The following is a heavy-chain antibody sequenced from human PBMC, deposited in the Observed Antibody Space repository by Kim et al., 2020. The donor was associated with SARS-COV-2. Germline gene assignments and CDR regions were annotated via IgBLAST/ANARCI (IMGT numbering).Heavy chain of an antibody. V-gene: IGHV4-39*01. CDR2: IYYSGST. Sequence: SETLSLTCTVSGGSISSSSYYWGWIRQPPGKGLEWIGSIYYSGSTYYNPSLKSRVTISVDTSKNQFSLKLSSVTAADTAVYYCAGDQEGVVVLRRGFDPWGQGTLVTVSS. J-gene: IGHJ5*02. CDR1: GGSISSSSYY. CDR3: AGDQEGVVVLRRGFDP. D-gene: IGHD2-2*01.